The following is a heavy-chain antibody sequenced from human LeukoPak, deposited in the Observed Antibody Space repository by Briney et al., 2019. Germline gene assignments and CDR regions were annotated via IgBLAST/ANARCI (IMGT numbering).Heavy chain of an antibody. CDR1: GFTFSSYE. CDR3: ARDWSYYGSGSFDY. CDR2: ISSSGSTI. V-gene: IGHV3-48*03. D-gene: IGHD3-10*01. Sequence: GGSLRLSCAASGFTFSSYEMNWVRQAPGKGLEWVSYISSSGSTIYYADSVKGRFTISRDNAKNSLYLQMNSLRAEDTAVYYCARDWSYYGSGSFDYWGPGNPGHRLL. J-gene: IGHJ4*02.